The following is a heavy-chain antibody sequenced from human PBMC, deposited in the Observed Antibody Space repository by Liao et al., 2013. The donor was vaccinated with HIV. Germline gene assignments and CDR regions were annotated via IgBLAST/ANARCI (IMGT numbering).Heavy chain of an antibody. CDR2: IYTSGST. CDR3: ARSPVDTAIVDY. CDR1: GGSISSGSYY. J-gene: IGHJ4*02. V-gene: IGHV4-61*02. Sequence: QVQLQESGPGLVKPSQTLSLTCTVSGGSISSGSYYWSWIRQPAGKGLEWIGRIYTSGSTTYNPSLKSRVTMSVDTSKNQFSLKLSSVTAADTAVYYCARSPVDTAIVDYWGQGTLVTVSS. D-gene: IGHD5-18*01.